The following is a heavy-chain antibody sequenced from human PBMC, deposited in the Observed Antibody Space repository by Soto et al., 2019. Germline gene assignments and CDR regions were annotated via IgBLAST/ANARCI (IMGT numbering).Heavy chain of an antibody. CDR3: AKDLLLTTITTVGD. J-gene: IGHJ4*02. D-gene: IGHD4-17*01. CDR2: ISYDGNNK. CDR1: GFIFSTYG. V-gene: IGHV3-30*18. Sequence: QVQLVESGGGVVQPGRSLRLSCAASGFIFSTYGMHWVRQAPGKGLGWLSVISYDGNNKYYADSAKGRFTISRDNSKNTLWLQMDSLRTEDTAVYYCAKDLLLTTITTVGDWGQGTLVTVSS.